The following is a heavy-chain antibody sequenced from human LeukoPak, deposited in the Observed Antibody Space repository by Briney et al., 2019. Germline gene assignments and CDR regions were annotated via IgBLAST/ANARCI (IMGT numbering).Heavy chain of an antibody. CDR3: ASPAKGAFFYYYMDV. CDR1: GYTNPNYG. D-gene: IGHD3-3*01. J-gene: IGHJ6*03. V-gene: IGHV1-18*01. CDR2: ISIYNGNT. Sequence: GASVKVSCKISGYTNPNYGVTWVRQAPGQGREWMGWISIYNGNTQYAPRFQGRVTLTRDTSTTTVYMDLRSLTSDDTAVYYCASPAKGAFFYYYMDVWGKGTSVIVSS.